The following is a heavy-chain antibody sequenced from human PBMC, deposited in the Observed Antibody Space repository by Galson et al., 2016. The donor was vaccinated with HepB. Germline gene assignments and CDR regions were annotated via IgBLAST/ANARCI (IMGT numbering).Heavy chain of an antibody. Sequence: SLRLSCAASGFTFSSYGMNWVRQAPGRGLEWIAYIGGHTSSTFYADSVKGRFTISRDNAKNSLSRHMIGLRAEDTAVYYCARARYSSDAHPGYYFDYWGQGTLVPVSS. CDR1: GFTFSSYG. J-gene: IGHJ4*02. D-gene: IGHD6-19*01. V-gene: IGHV3-48*01. CDR2: IGGHTSST. CDR3: ARARYSSDAHPGYYFDY.